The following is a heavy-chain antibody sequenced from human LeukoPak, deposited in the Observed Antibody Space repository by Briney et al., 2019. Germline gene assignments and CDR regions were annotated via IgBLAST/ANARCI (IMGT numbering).Heavy chain of an antibody. V-gene: IGHV3-7*01. CDR2: IKQDGSEK. CDR1: GFTFSIYW. Sequence: PGGSLRLSCAAPGFTFSIYWMSWVRQAPGKGLEWVANIKQDGSEKNYVDSVKGRFTISRDNAKNSLDLQMNSLRGEDTAVYYCARAGGYASSWAYWGQGTLVTVSS. D-gene: IGHD5-12*01. J-gene: IGHJ4*02. CDR3: ARAGGYASSWAY.